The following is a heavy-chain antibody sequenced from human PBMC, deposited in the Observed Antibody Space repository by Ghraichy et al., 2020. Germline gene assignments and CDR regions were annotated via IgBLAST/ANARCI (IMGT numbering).Heavy chain of an antibody. Sequence: LSLTCAASGFTFSSSWMSWVRQAPWKGLEWVANMNQDGSEKSYVDSVKGRFTISRDNAKNSLYLQMNSLRAEDTAVYYCATHNNWAFNYWGQGTLVTVSS. CDR2: MNQDGSEK. V-gene: IGHV3-7*01. CDR1: GFTFSSSW. J-gene: IGHJ4*02. D-gene: IGHD1-1*01. CDR3: ATHNNWAFNY.